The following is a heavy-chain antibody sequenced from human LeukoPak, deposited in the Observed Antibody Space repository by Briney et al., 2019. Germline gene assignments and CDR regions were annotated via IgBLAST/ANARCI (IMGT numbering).Heavy chain of an antibody. CDR2: ISSSSSYI. V-gene: IGHV3-21*01. Sequence: GGSLRLSCAASGFTFSSYSMNWVRQAPGKGLEWVSSISSSSSYIYYADSVKGRFTISRDNSKNTLYLQMNSLRAEDTAVYYCARLPVQPYDFWSGYYSNYYYYGMDVWGQGTTVTVSS. CDR3: ARLPVQPYDFWSGYYSNYYYYGMDV. J-gene: IGHJ6*02. D-gene: IGHD3-3*01. CDR1: GFTFSSYS.